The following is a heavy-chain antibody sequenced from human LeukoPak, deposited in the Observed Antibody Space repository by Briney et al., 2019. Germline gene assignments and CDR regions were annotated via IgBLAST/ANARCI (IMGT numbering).Heavy chain of an antibody. CDR2: IYSGGST. CDR1: GFTFSSYW. J-gene: IGHJ5*02. CDR3: ARAGSSGWSGGLNWFDP. D-gene: IGHD6-19*01. V-gene: IGHV3-53*04. Sequence: GGSLRLSCAASGFTFSSYWMSWARQAPGKGLEWVSVIYSGGSTYYADSVKGRFTISRHNSKNTLYLQMNSLRAEDTAVYYCARAGSSGWSGGLNWFDPWGQGTLVTVSS.